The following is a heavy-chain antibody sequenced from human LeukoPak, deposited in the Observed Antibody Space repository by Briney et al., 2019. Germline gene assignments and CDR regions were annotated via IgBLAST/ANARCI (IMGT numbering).Heavy chain of an antibody. CDR2: ISAYNGNT. CDR3: ARTRYCSSTSCYLNWFDP. D-gene: IGHD2-2*01. V-gene: IGHV1-18*01. J-gene: IGHJ5*02. Sequence: ASVKVSCKASGGTFSSYAISWVRQAPGQGLEWMGWISAYNGNTNYAQKLQGRVTMTTDTSTSTAYMELRSLRSDDTAVYYCARTRYCSSTSCYLNWFDPWGQGTLVTVSS. CDR1: GGTFSSYA.